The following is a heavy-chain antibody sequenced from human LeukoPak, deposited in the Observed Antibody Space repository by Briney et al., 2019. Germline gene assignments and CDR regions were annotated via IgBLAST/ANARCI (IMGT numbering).Heavy chain of an antibody. D-gene: IGHD6-13*01. CDR1: GGSISSSSYY. CDR3: ARWGVAAAGADAFDI. CDR2: IYYSGST. J-gene: IGHJ3*02. Sequence: SETLSLTCTVSGGSISSSSYYWGWIRQPPGKGLEWIGSIYYSGSTYYNPSLKSRVTISVDTSKNQFSPKLSSVTAADTAVYYCARWGVAAAGADAFDIWGQGTMVTVSS. V-gene: IGHV4-39*07.